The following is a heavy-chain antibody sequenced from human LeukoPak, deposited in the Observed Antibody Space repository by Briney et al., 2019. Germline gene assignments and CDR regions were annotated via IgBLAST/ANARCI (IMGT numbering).Heavy chain of an antibody. CDR1: GFTFSSYS. CDR3: ARDQWELQPWYFDL. Sequence: GGSLRLSCAASGFTFSSYSMNWVRQAPGKGLEWVSYISSSSSTIYYADSVKGRFTISRDNAKNSLYLQMNSLRAEDTAVYYCARDQWELQPWYFDLWGRGTLVTVSS. V-gene: IGHV3-48*01. CDR2: ISSSSSTI. J-gene: IGHJ2*01. D-gene: IGHD1-26*01.